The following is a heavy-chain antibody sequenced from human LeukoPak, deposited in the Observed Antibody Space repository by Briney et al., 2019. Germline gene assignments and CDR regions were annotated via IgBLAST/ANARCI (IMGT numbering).Heavy chain of an antibody. CDR2: IYYSGST. J-gene: IGHJ4*02. D-gene: IGHD6-13*01. Sequence: SETLSLTCTVSGGSIGSYYWSWIRQPPGKGLEWIGYIYYSGSTNYNPSLKSRVTISVDTSKNQFSLKLSSVTAADTAVYYCARHWGFSSRIDYWGQGTLVTVSS. CDR1: GGSIGSYY. CDR3: ARHWGFSSRIDY. V-gene: IGHV4-59*08.